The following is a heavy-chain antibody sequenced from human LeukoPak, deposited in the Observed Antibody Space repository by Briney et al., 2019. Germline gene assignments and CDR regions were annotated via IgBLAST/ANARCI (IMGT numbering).Heavy chain of an antibody. CDR2: LSGSGDNT. D-gene: IGHD6-6*01. J-gene: IGHJ5*02. V-gene: IGHV3-23*01. CDR1: GFTFSSYA. CDR3: AKDGGIAARPDWFDP. Sequence: GGSLRLSCAASGFTFSSYAMAWVRQAPGKGLEWVSALSGSGDNTYYADSVKGRFTISRDNSKNTLYLQMNSLRAEDTAVYYCAKDGGIAARPDWFDPWGQGTLVTVSS.